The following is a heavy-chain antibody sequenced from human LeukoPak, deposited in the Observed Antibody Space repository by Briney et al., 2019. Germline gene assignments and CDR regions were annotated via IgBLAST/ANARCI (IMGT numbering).Heavy chain of an antibody. CDR3: ARSDYVWGSYRFDY. V-gene: IGHV1-2*02. CDR1: GYTFTGYY. J-gene: IGHJ4*02. D-gene: IGHD3-16*02. CDR2: INPNSGGT. Sequence: GASVKVSCKASGYTFTGYYMHWVRQAPGQGLEWMGWINPNSGGTNYAQKFQGRVTMTRDTSISTAYVELSRLRSDDTAVYYCARSDYVWGSYRFDYRGQGTLVTVSS.